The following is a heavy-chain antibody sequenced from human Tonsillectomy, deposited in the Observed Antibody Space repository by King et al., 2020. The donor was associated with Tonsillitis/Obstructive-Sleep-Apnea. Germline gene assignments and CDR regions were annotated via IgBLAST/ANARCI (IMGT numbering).Heavy chain of an antibody. Sequence: QLVQSGAEVEKPGESLRISCKGTGDSFTTNWVAWVRQVPGKGLEWMGRIDPRDSYTNYSPSFQGHITISADKSITTAYLQWSSLKPSDTAIYYCARIGYSSSSSSWFDPWGQGTLVTVSS. CDR1: GDSFTTNW. CDR2: IDPRDSYT. J-gene: IGHJ5*02. CDR3: ARIGYSSSSSSWFDP. D-gene: IGHD2-2*03. V-gene: IGHV5-10-1*01.